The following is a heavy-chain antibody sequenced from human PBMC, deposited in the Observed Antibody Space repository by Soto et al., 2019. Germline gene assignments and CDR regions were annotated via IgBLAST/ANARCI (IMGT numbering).Heavy chain of an antibody. V-gene: IGHV3-23*01. CDR2: IGGGGGST. Sequence: EVQLLESGGGLVQPGGSLRLSCAASGFTFNYYAMSWVRLAPGKGLEWVAVIGGGGGSTYYADSVKGRCIISRDDSNNMVFLEMSSLRAEDTAVYYCWKLTLDFLGWLLRYVEFWGQGSLVTVSS. CDR1: GFTFNYYA. D-gene: IGHD3-3*01. CDR3: WKLTLDFLGWLLRYVEF. J-gene: IGHJ4*02.